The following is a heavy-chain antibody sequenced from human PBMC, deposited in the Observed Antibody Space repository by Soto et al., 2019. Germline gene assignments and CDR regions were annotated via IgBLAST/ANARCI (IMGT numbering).Heavy chain of an antibody. Sequence: QVQLVQSGAEVKKPGSSVKVSCKASGGTFSNYTISWVRQAPGQGLEWMGRIIPILGIANYAQKFQGRVTITADKSTSTAYMELSSLRSEDTAVYYCARGGGTTVTTVWGQGTLVTVSS. CDR2: IIPILGIA. CDR1: GGTFSNYT. V-gene: IGHV1-69*02. D-gene: IGHD4-17*01. CDR3: ARGGGTTVTTV. J-gene: IGHJ4*02.